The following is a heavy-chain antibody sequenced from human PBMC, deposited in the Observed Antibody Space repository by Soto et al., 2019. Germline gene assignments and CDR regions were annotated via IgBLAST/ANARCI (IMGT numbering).Heavy chain of an antibody. CDR2: ISGYNGDT. CDR3: AREGVRPYYYYGMDV. V-gene: IGHV1-18*01. D-gene: IGHD2-21*01. CDR1: GYSFTTYA. J-gene: IGHJ6*02. Sequence: QVHLVQSGAEVKKPGASVKVSCKASGYSFTTYAISWVRQAPGQGLEWMGWISGYNGDTNYGPNFQARVTMTTDTSTSTAYMALRSLRSDDTAVYYCAREGVRPYYYYGMDVWGQGTTVTVSS.